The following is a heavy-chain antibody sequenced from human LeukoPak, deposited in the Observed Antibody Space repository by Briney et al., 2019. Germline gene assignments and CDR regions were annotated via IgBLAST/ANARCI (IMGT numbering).Heavy chain of an antibody. Sequence: GGSLRLSCAASGFTFSSYAMNWVRQAPGKGLEWLAVISYDGSNKYYADSVKGRFTISRDNSKNTLYLQMNSLRAEDTAVYYCARAGRSTSRNYFDYWGQGTLVTVSS. D-gene: IGHD2-2*01. CDR3: ARAGRSTSRNYFDY. CDR2: ISYDGSNK. J-gene: IGHJ4*02. V-gene: IGHV3-30-3*01. CDR1: GFTFSSYA.